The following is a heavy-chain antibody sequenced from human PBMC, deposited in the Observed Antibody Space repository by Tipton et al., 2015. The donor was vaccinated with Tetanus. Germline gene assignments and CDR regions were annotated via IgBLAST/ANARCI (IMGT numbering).Heavy chain of an antibody. D-gene: IGHD3-16*01. CDR3: AIGVSAASAIDY. V-gene: IGHV1-69*06. J-gene: IGHJ4*02. CDR1: GDNFSTYS. CDR2: IMPIFESA. Sequence: QLVQSGAEVKKPGPSVKVSCQAIGDNFSTYSFSWVRQAPGQGLEWLGGIMPIFESANYAQKFQGRVTITADKSTSTAYMELSSLRYDDTAVYYCAIGVSAASAIDYWGQGTQVTVSS.